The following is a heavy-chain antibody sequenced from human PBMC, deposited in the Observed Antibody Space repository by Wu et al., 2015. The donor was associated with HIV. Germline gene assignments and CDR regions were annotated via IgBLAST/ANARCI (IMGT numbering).Heavy chain of an antibody. V-gene: IGHV1-69*05. CDR2: IIPISDTT. CDR3: AKGEAGKFCSGGSCYFFRFAL. Sequence: QVQLVQSGAEVKKPGSSVKVSCKASGGTFSIRTISWVRQAPGQGLEWMGGIIPISDTTYYAQEFQGRVTITTDESTNTVYMELSSLKSDDTAMYYCAKGEAGKFCSGGSCYFFRFALWGQGTLVSVSS. J-gene: IGHJ5*02. D-gene: IGHD2-15*01. CDR1: GGTFSIRT.